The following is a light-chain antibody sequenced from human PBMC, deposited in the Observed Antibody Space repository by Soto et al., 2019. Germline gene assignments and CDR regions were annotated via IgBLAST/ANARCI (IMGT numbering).Light chain of an antibody. CDR3: QQSYSSPKT. J-gene: IGKJ5*01. Sequence: DIQMTQSPSSLSASVLDIVTITCLAGQSISSYLNWYQQKPGQAPKLLIFAASSLHSGVASRFSGSGSGTDFTLTISSLQPEDFAFYYCQQSYSSPKTFGQGTRLEIK. CDR1: QSISSY. V-gene: IGKV1-39*01. CDR2: AAS.